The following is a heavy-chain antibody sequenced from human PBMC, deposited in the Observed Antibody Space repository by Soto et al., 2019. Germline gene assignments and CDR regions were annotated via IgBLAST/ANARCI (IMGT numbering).Heavy chain of an antibody. CDR3: VRLDMAFLIKWDNSYSNAV. D-gene: IGHD4-4*01. V-gene: IGHV5-10-1*01. J-gene: IGHJ3*01. CDR1: GYRFTSYW. CDR2: IDLFASYT. Sequence: PGESLKIYYKGPGYRFTSYWISWVRQMPGKGLDCMVRIDLFASYTNYRPSFHGHVTISADKSISTAYLQWSSLKASDTAMYYCVRLDMAFLIKWDNSYSNAVWRHGTMV.